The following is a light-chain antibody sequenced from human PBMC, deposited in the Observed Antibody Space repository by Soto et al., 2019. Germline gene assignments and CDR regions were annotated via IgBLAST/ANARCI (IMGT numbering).Light chain of an antibody. V-gene: IGKV3-11*01. CDR3: QQRSNGL. J-gene: IGKJ3*01. CDR1: QGVSRY. Sequence: EIVLTQSPATLSLSPGERATLSCRASQGVSRYLAWYQQKPGQSPRLLIYDASNRATGIPARFSGSGSGTDFTLTISSLEPEDFAVYYCQQRSNGLFGPGTKVDI. CDR2: DAS.